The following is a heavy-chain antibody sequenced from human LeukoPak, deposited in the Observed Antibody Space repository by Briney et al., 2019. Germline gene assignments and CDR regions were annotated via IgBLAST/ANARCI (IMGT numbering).Heavy chain of an antibody. D-gene: IGHD6-13*01. J-gene: IGHJ4*02. CDR3: ARGSIAAGWYYFDY. CDR2: IYHSGST. Sequence: SGTLSLTCAVSGGSISSSNWWSWVRQPPGKGLEWIGEIYHSGSTDYNPSLKSRVTISVDKSKNQFSLKLSSVTAADTAVYYCARGSIAAGWYYFDYWGQGTLVTVSS. V-gene: IGHV4-4*02. CDR1: GGSISSSNW.